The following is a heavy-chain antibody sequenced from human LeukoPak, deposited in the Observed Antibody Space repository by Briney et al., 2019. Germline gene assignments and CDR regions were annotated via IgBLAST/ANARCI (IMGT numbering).Heavy chain of an antibody. J-gene: IGHJ6*02. D-gene: IGHD1-26*01. V-gene: IGHV4-34*01. Sequence: PSETLSLTCAVYGGSFSGYYWSWIRQPPGKGLEWIGEINHSGSTNYNPSLKSRVTISVDTSKNQFSLKLSSVTAADTAVYYCARAQSGSFTDYGMDVWGQGTAVTVSS. CDR3: ARAQSGSFTDYGMDV. CDR1: GGSFSGYY. CDR2: INHSGST.